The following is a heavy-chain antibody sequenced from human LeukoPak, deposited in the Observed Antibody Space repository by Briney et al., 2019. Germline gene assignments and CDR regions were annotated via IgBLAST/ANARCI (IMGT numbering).Heavy chain of an antibody. V-gene: IGHV4-59*12. CDR3: ARDGYYDSSGFDY. CDR1: GGSISSYY. CDR2: IYYSGST. D-gene: IGHD3-22*01. Sequence: SETLSLTCTVSGGSISSYYWSWIRQPPGKGLEWIGYIYYSGSTNYNPSLKSRVTISVDTSKNQFSLKLSSVTAADTAVYYCARDGYYDSSGFDYWGQGTLVTVSS. J-gene: IGHJ4*02.